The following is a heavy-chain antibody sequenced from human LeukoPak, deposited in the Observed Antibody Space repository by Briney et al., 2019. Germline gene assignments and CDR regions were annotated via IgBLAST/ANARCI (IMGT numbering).Heavy chain of an antibody. V-gene: IGHV3-7*01. CDR2: VHQDGSEK. CDR1: GFTFSSYW. Sequence: PGGSLRLSCAASGFTFSSYWMSWVRQAPGKGLEWVANVHQDGSEKYYVDSVKGRFTISRDNAKNSLYLQMDSLRVEDTAVYYCARLGATSAAFIYWGQGTLVTVSS. J-gene: IGHJ4*02. CDR3: ARLGATSAAFIY. D-gene: IGHD1-26*01.